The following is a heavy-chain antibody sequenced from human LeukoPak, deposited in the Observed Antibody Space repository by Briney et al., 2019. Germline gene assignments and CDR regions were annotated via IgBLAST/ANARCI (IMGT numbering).Heavy chain of an antibody. CDR1: GFTFSSYG. V-gene: IGHV3-30*03. CDR2: ISYDGSNK. D-gene: IGHD4-11*01. Sequence: GRSLRLSCAASGFTFSSYGMHWVRQAPGKGLEWVAVISYDGSNKYYADSVKGRFTISRDNSKNTLYLQMNSRRAEDTAVYYCARGEDGLQVTTDWGQGTLVTVSS. CDR3: ARGEDGLQVTTD. J-gene: IGHJ4*02.